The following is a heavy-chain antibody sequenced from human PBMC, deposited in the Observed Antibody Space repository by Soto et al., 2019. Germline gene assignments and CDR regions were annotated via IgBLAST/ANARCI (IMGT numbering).Heavy chain of an antibody. J-gene: IGHJ4*02. V-gene: IGHV3-23*01. CDR1: GPTFRAFS. Sequence: EVQLLESGGGLVQPGGSLRLSCAASGPTFRAFSMSWVRQPPGKGLEWVSGISGSGGSTYYADSVKGRFTISRDSSSNTLYLQMSSLRAEDTAVYYCAKSRGDSWYLYYYDYWGQGTLVTVSS. CDR3: AKSRGDSWYLYYYDY. D-gene: IGHD5-12*01. CDR2: ISGSGGST.